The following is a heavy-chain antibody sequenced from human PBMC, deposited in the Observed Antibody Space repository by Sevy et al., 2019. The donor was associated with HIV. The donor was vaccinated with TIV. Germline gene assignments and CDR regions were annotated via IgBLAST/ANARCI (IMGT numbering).Heavy chain of an antibody. Sequence: GGSLRLSCAASGFTFSSYSMNWVRQAPGKGLEWVSSISSSSSYIYYADSVKGRFTISRDNAKNSLYLQMNSLRAEDTAVYYWARDTGGAPRRSYYYYGMDVWGQGTTVTVSS. CDR2: ISSSSSYI. CDR1: GFTFSSYS. J-gene: IGHJ6*02. CDR3: ARDTGGAPRRSYYYYGMDV. D-gene: IGHD1-26*01. V-gene: IGHV3-21*01.